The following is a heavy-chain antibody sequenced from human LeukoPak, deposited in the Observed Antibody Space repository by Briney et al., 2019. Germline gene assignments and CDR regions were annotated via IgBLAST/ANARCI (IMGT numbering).Heavy chain of an antibody. D-gene: IGHD2-15*01. V-gene: IGHV3-21*01. J-gene: IGHJ4*02. CDR3: ARANPPGISFFDY. CDR1: GFTLSSYS. CDR2: ISSSSSSI. Sequence: PGGSLRLSCAASGFTLSSYSMNWVRQAPGKGLEWVSSISSSSSSIYYADSVKGRFTISRDNAKNSLYLQMNSLRAEDTAVYYCARANPPGISFFDYWGQGTLVTVSS.